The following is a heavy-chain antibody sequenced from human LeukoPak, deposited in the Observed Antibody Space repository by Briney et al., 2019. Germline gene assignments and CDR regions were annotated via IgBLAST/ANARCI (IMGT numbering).Heavy chain of an antibody. D-gene: IGHD5-24*01. Sequence: GGSLRLSCAASGFTFSSYEMNWVRQAPGKGLEWVSYITGGGDSIYYADSVKGRFTISRDNAKNSLYLQMNSLRAEDTAVYYCATNPKSRAGFFDFWGQGTLVTVSS. V-gene: IGHV3-48*03. CDR2: ITGGGDSI. CDR3: ATNPKSRAGFFDF. J-gene: IGHJ4*02. CDR1: GFTFSSYE.